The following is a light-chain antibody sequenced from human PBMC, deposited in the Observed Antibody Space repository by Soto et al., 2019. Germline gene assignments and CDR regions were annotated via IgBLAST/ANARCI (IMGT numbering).Light chain of an antibody. CDR3: GAWDSSLSAVV. Sequence: QSVLTQPPSVSAAPGQKVTISCSGSSSNIGNNYVSWYQQLPGTAPKLLIYENNKRPSGIPDRFSGSKSGTSATLGITVLQTGDEADYYCGAWDSSLSAVVFGGGTKVTVL. V-gene: IGLV1-51*02. J-gene: IGLJ2*01. CDR1: SSNIGNNY. CDR2: ENN.